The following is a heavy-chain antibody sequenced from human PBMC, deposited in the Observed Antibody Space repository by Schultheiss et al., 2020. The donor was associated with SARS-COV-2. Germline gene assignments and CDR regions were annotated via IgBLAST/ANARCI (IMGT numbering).Heavy chain of an antibody. V-gene: IGHV3-33*05. CDR2: ISYDGSNK. J-gene: IGHJ5*02. D-gene: IGHD6-19*01. Sequence: GGSLRLSCAASGFTFSSYGMHWVRQAPGKGLEWVAVISYDGSNKYYADSVKGRFTISRDNSKNTLYLQMNSLRAEDTAVYYCARGDEQWLGNWFDPWGQGTLVTVSS. CDR3: ARGDEQWLGNWFDP. CDR1: GFTFSSYG.